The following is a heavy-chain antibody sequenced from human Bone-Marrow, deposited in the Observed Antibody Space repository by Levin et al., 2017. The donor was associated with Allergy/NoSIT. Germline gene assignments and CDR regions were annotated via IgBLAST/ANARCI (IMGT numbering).Heavy chain of an antibody. V-gene: IGHV4-31*03. CDR3: ARSVGNGYLSNFDY. Sequence: SETLSLTCTVSGASISSGGYYWAWIRQLPGKGLEWIGYIYYTGSTYYNPSLKSRTHISVDTSKNEFALKMNLLTDADTAVYYCARSVGNGYLSNFDYWGQGTLVTVSS. J-gene: IGHJ4*02. CDR1: GASISSGGYY. CDR2: IYYTGST. D-gene: IGHD3-22*01.